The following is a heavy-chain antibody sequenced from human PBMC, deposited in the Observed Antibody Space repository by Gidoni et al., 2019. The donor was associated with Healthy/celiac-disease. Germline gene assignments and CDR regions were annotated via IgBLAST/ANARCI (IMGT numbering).Heavy chain of an antibody. CDR2: ISSSSSTI. Sequence: EVQLVESGGGLVQPGGSLRLSCAASGFTFSSYSLNWVRQAPGKGLEWVSYISSSSSTIYYADSVKGRFTISRDNAKNSLYLQMNSLRDEDTAVYYCARDRASRDGYNLDYWGQGTLVTVSS. V-gene: IGHV3-48*02. CDR1: GFTFSSYS. J-gene: IGHJ4*02. D-gene: IGHD5-12*01. CDR3: ARDRASRDGYNLDY.